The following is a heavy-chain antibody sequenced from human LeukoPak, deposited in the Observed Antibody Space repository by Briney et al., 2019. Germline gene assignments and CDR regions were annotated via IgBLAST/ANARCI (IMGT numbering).Heavy chain of an antibody. CDR3: ARASGIVGAPTHFDY. J-gene: IGHJ4*02. Sequence: QAGGSLRLSCAASGFTFSSYAMSWVRQAPGKGLEWVSAISGSGGSTYYADSVKGRFTISRDNSKKTLYLQMNSLRAEDTAVYYCARASGIVGAPTHFDYWGQGTLVTVSS. V-gene: IGHV3-23*01. CDR2: ISGSGGST. CDR1: GFTFSSYA. D-gene: IGHD1-26*01.